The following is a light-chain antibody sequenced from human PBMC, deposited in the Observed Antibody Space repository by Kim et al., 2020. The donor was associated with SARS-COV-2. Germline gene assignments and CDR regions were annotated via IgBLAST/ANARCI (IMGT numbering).Light chain of an antibody. J-gene: IGLJ1*01. V-gene: IGLV2-8*01. CDR3: SSYAAISNFV. Sequence: ALTQPPSASGSPGQSVTISCTGTSSDVGGYNYVSWYQQHPGKAPKLMIYEVSKRPSGVPDRFSGSKSGNTASLTVSGLQAEDEADYYCSSYAAISNFVFGTGTKVTVL. CDR1: SSDVGGYNY. CDR2: EVS.